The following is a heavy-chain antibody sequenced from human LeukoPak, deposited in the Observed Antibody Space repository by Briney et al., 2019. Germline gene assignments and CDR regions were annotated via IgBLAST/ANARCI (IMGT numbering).Heavy chain of an antibody. CDR1: EFIVSSNY. V-gene: IGHV3-53*01. Sequence: GGSLRLSCAASEFIVSSNYMSWVRQAPGKGLEWVSVIYSGGSTYYADSVRGRFTISRDNAKNSLYLQMNSLRAEDTAVYYCAREDASGFDYWGQGTLVTVSS. CDR2: IYSGGST. D-gene: IGHD6-25*01. CDR3: AREDASGFDY. J-gene: IGHJ4*02.